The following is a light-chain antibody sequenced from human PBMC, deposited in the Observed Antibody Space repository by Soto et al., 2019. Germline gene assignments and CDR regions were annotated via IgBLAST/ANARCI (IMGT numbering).Light chain of an antibody. Sequence: EIVLTQSPATLSLSPGERATLSCRASQSVSSYLAWYQQKPGQAPRLLIYDASNRATGIPARFSGSGSGTDFTLTISSLEPEDVAVYYCQQRSNWPPLTFGQGTLMEIK. CDR3: QQRSNWPPLT. CDR1: QSVSSY. CDR2: DAS. J-gene: IGKJ5*01. V-gene: IGKV3-11*01.